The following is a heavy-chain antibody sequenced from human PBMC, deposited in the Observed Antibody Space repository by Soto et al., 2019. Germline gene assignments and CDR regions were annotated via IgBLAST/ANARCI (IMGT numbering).Heavy chain of an antibody. J-gene: IGHJ4*02. CDR2: IYNSGTT. CDR1: GGSISSYY. CDR3: ARAPRLYYFDY. D-gene: IGHD3-22*01. Sequence: QVQLQESGPGLVKPSETLSLTRTVSGGSISSYYWSWIRQPPGKGLEWIGYIYNSGTTDYNPSLQSRVTISVDTSKNQFSLKVNSVIAADTAVYYCARAPRLYYFDYWGQGTLVTVSS. V-gene: IGHV4-59*01.